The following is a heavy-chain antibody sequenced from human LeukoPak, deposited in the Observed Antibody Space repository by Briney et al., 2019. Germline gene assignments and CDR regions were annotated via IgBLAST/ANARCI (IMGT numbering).Heavy chain of an antibody. CDR1: GYTLTELS. D-gene: IGHD1-14*01. J-gene: IGHJ5*02. V-gene: IGHV1-24*01. CDR3: ALAPPDGWFDP. CDR2: FDPEDGET. Sequence: ASVKVSCKVSGYTLTELSMHWGRQAPGNGLEWMGGFDPEDGETIYAQKFQGRVTMTEDTSTDTAYMELSSLRSEDTAVYYCALAPPDGWFDPWGQGTLVTVSS.